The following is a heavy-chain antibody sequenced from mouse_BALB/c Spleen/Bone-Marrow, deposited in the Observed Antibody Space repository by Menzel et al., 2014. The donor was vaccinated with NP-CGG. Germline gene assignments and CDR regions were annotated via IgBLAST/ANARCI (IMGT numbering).Heavy chain of an antibody. J-gene: IGHJ2*01. V-gene: IGHV1-20*02. D-gene: IGHD1-1*01. CDR1: GYSFTGYF. CDR3: ARSGYYGSSYFDY. CDR2: INPYNGDT. Sequence: EVQRVESGPELVKPGASVKTSCKASGYSFTGYFMNWVMQSHGKSLEWIGRINPYNGDTFYNQKFKGKATLTVDKSSSTAHMELRSLASEDSAVYYCARSGYYGSSYFDYWGQGTTLTVSS.